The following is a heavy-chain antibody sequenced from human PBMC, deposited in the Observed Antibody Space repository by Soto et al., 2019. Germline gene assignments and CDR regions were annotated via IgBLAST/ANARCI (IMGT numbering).Heavy chain of an antibody. CDR1: GGTVSSYA. Sequence: SVKVSGKASGGTVSSYAISWVRQAPGQGLEWMGGIIPIFGTANYAQKFQGRVTITADESTSTAYMELSSLRSEDTAVYYCAKASGPMVRGVIITAYGMDVWGQGPTVTVSS. J-gene: IGHJ6*02. CDR2: IIPIFGTA. V-gene: IGHV1-69*13. CDR3: AKASGPMVRGVIITAYGMDV. D-gene: IGHD3-10*01.